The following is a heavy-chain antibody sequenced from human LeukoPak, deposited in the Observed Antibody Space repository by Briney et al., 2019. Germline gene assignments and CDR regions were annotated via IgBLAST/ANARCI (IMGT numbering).Heavy chain of an antibody. CDR3: ARETAMAY. D-gene: IGHD5-24*01. V-gene: IGHV3-7*01. J-gene: IGHJ4*02. CDR2: IKQDGSDK. Sequence: PGGSLRLSCAASGFTFSTYWMTWVRQAPGKGLEWVANIKQDGSDKYYVDSVKGRFTISRDNANNSLYLQMNSLRAEDTAVYYCARETAMAYWGQGTLVTVSS. CDR1: GFTFSTYW.